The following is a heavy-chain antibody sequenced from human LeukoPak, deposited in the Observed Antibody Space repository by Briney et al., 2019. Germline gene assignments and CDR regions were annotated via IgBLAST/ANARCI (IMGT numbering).Heavy chain of an antibody. V-gene: IGHV4-61*02. CDR1: GGSISSGSYY. CDR3: ARGVRGSSWYGYYFDY. J-gene: IGHJ4*02. Sequence: SETLSLTCTVSGGSISSGSYYWSWIRQPAGKGLEWIGRIYTSGSTNCNPSLKSRVTISVDTSKNQFSLKLSSVTAADTAVYYCARGVRGSSWYGYYFDYWGQGTLVTVSS. D-gene: IGHD6-13*01. CDR2: IYTSGST.